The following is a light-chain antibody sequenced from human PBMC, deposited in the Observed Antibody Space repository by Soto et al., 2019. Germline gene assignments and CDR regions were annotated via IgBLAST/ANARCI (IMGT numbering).Light chain of an antibody. V-gene: IGKV3D-15*02. Sequence: EIVVTQAAGTLSVSPGERATLSWSASQSVSINSAWYQQTPGTAPKLLIYAASTLQSGVPSRFSGSGSGPAFTLTISRLQPEDFVVYYCQQYDCSPITFGHGARLEI. CDR1: QSVSIN. CDR2: AAS. J-gene: IGKJ5*01. CDR3: QQYDCSPIT.